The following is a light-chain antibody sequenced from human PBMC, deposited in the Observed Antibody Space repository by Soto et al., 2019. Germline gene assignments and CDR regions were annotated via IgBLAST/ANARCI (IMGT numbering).Light chain of an antibody. CDR2: DAS. Sequence: DIQMTQSPSTLSASVGDRVTITCRASQSISSWLAWYQQKPGKAPKLLIYDASSLEGGVPSRFSGSGSGTEFTLTISSLQPDDFAPYYCQQYNSYPITFGQGTRLEIK. J-gene: IGKJ5*01. V-gene: IGKV1-5*01. CDR3: QQYNSYPIT. CDR1: QSISSW.